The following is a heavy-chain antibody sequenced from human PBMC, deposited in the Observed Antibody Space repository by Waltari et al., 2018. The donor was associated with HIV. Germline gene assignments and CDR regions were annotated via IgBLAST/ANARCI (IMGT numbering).Heavy chain of an antibody. D-gene: IGHD3-3*01. CDR1: GCSISSYY. CDR2: IYYSGST. J-gene: IGHJ4*02. CDR3: ARGSDYDFWSSVNFDY. Sequence: QVQLQESGPGLVKPSETLSLTCTVSGCSISSYYWSWIRQPPGKGLEWIGYIYYSGSTNYNPSLKSRVTISVDTSKNQFSLKLSSVTAADTAVYYCARGSDYDFWSSVNFDYWGQGTLVTVSS. V-gene: IGHV4-59*01.